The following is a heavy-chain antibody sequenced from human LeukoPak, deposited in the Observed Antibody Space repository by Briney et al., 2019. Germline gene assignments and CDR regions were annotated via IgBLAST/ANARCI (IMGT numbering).Heavy chain of an antibody. J-gene: IGHJ6*03. CDR2: ISAYNGNT. V-gene: IGHV1-18*01. Sequence: ASVKVSCKASGYTFTSYGISWVRQAPGQGLEWMGWISAYNGNTNYAQKLQGRVTMTTDTSTSTAYMELRSLRSDDTAVYYCARSILDPSGGDDNPSYYMDVWGKGTTVTVSS. D-gene: IGHD2-21*01. CDR3: ARSILDPSGGDDNPSYYMDV. CDR1: GYTFTSYG.